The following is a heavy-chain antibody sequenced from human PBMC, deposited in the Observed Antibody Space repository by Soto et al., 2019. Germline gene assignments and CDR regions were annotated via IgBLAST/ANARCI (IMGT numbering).Heavy chain of an antibody. CDR1: GSSIIGYY. Sequence: SETLSLTCTFSGSSIIGYYWTWIRQSPERGLEWIGYIHYSGSANYNPSLNSRLTMSVDRSKSQFSMKLASVTAADTAVYYCARGVGGNGLNWFDPWGQCTLVTVSS. J-gene: IGHJ5*02. V-gene: IGHV4-59*12. CDR3: ARGVGGNGLNWFDP. D-gene: IGHD2-8*01. CDR2: IHYSGSA.